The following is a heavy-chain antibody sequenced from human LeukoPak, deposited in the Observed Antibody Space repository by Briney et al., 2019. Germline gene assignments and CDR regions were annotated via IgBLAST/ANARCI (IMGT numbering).Heavy chain of an antibody. CDR2: IRYDGSNK. J-gene: IGHJ4*02. V-gene: IGHV3-30*02. CDR1: GFTFSSYG. Sequence: SGGSLRLSCAASGFTFSSYGMHWVRQAPGKGLEWVAFIRYDGSNKYYADSVKGRFTISRDNSKNTLYLQMNSLRAEDTAVYYCAKDWSWQQLAYNKVPFDYWGQGTLVTVSS. CDR3: AKDWSWQQLAYNKVPFDY. D-gene: IGHD6-13*01.